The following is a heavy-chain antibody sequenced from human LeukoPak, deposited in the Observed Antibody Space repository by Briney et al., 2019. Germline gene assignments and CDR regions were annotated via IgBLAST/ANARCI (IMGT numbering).Heavy chain of an antibody. CDR2: INPNSGGT. V-gene: IGHV1-2*02. J-gene: IGHJ4*02. CDR3: ARIVATGI. CDR1: GYSFTGYY. D-gene: IGHD5-12*01. Sequence: GESLKISCKGSGYSFTGYYMHWVRQAPGQGLEWMGWINPNSGGTNYAQKFQGRVTMTRDTSISTAYMELSRLRSDDTAVYYCARIVATGIWGQGTLVTVSS.